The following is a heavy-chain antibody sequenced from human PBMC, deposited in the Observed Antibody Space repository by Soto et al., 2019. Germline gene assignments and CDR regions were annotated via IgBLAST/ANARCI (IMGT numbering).Heavy chain of an antibody. V-gene: IGHV4-34*01. CDR1: GGSFSGYY. J-gene: IGHJ6*02. D-gene: IGHD6-13*01. Sequence: SETLSLTCAVYGGSFSGYYWSWIRQPPGKGLEWIGEINHSGSTNYNPSLKSRVTISVDTSKNQFSLKLSSVTAADTAVYYCARIIAAAGTDYYYGMDVWGQGTTVTVSS. CDR3: ARIIAAAGTDYYYGMDV. CDR2: INHSGST.